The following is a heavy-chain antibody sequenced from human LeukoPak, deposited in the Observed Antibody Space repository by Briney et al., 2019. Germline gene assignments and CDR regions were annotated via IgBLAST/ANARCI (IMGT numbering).Heavy chain of an antibody. V-gene: IGHV3-21*01. J-gene: IGHJ3*02. Sequence: GGSLRLSCAVSGFTFSDAWMTWVRQAPGEGLEWVSSISSSSSYIYYADSVKGRFTISRDNAKNSLYLQMNSLRAEDTAVYYCARGPKWELLANAFDIWGQGTMVTVSS. D-gene: IGHD1-26*01. CDR3: ARGPKWELLANAFDI. CDR2: ISSSSSYI. CDR1: GFTFSDAW.